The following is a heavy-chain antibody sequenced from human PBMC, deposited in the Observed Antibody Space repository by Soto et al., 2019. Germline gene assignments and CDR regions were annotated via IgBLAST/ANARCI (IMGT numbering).Heavy chain of an antibody. V-gene: IGHV3-9*01. Sequence: LRLSCAASGFTFDDYAMHWVRQAPGKGLEWVSGISWNSASMDYADSVKDRFSISRDNAENSLYLQMNILKIEDTAFYYCARSFSDSYYDLDFWGQGTLVTVS. J-gene: IGHJ4*02. D-gene: IGHD1-26*01. CDR3: ARSFSDSYYDLDF. CDR2: ISWNSASM. CDR1: GFTFDDYA.